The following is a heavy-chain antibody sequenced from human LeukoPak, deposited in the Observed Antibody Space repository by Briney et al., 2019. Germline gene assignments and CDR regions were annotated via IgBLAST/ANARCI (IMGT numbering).Heavy chain of an antibody. CDR2: IRGTGGTT. CDR3: GKDPNGDYVGAFDF. CDR1: GFTFSDYA. V-gene: IGHV3-23*01. D-gene: IGHD4-17*01. J-gene: IGHJ3*01. Sequence: GGSLRLSCAASGFTFSDYALIWVRQAPGKGLEWISAIRGTGGTTYYADSVKGRCTISRDNSRNTVYLQMNSLRAEDTALYFCGKDPNGDYVGAFDFWGPGAMVTVSS.